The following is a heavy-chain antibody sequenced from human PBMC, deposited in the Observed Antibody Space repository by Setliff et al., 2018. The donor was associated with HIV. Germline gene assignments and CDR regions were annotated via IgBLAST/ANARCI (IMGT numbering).Heavy chain of an antibody. D-gene: IGHD3-10*01. CDR3: ARGGYHGFGSYGDY. V-gene: IGHV1-46*01. J-gene: IGHJ4*02. CDR2: LNPSGDST. Sequence: ASVKVSCKASGYTFASYYVHWVRQAPGQGLEWMGILNPSGDSTAYAQKFQGRVTMSRDTSTSTVYMELSRLRSDDTAVYYCARGGYHGFGSYGDYWGQGTLVTVSS. CDR1: GYTFASYY.